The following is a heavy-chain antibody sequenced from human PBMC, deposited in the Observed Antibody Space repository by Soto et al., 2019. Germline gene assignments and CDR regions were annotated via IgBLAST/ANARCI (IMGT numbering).Heavy chain of an antibody. Sequence: SETLSLTCTVSCGSISSSSYYWGWIRQPPGKGLEWIGSIYYSGSTYYNPSLKSRVTISVDTSKNQFSLRLSSVTAADTAVYYCARGLTMGQLPSHFDHWGQGTLVTVSS. V-gene: IGHV4-39*07. CDR1: CGSISSSSYY. J-gene: IGHJ5*02. CDR2: IYYSGST. D-gene: IGHD3-16*01. CDR3: ARGLTMGQLPSHFDH.